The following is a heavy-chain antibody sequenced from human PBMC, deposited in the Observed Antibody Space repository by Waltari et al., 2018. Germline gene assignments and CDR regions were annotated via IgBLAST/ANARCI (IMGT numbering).Heavy chain of an antibody. CDR1: GYSISSGYY. J-gene: IGHJ6*04. V-gene: IGHV4-38-2*01. CDR2: IYHSGST. CDR3: ARETTVTTPPADV. D-gene: IGHD4-17*01. Sequence: QVQLQESGPGLVKPSETLSLTCAVSGYSISSGYYWGWIRQPPGKGLEWIGSIYHSGSTYDNPSLKSRVTISVDTSKNQFSLKLSSVTAADTAVYYCARETTVTTPPADVWGKGTTVTVSS.